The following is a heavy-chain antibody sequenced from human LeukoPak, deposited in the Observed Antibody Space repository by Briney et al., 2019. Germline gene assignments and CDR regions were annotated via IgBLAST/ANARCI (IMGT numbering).Heavy chain of an antibody. CDR1: GDSVSSHSAA. CDR3: ARDTNYDSSLDY. D-gene: IGHD3-22*01. J-gene: IGHJ4*02. CDR2: TYYRSKWYN. V-gene: IGHV6-1*01. Sequence: SRTLSLTCALSGDSVSSHSAAWIWIRQSPSSGLEWLGRTYYRSKWYNDYALSVESRITINPDTSKNQFSLQLNSVTPEDTAVYYCARDTNYDSSLDYWGQGTLVTVSS.